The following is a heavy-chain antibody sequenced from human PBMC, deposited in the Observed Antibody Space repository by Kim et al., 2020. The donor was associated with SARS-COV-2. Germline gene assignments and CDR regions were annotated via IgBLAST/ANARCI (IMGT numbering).Heavy chain of an antibody. J-gene: IGHJ4*02. Sequence: SETLSLTCAVYGGSFSGYYWSWIRQPPGKGLEWIGEINHSGSTNYNPSLKSRVTISVDTSKNQFSLKLSSVTAADTAVYYCARALAYSSSFSYWGQGTLVTVSS. CDR1: GGSFSGYY. V-gene: IGHV4-34*01. CDR3: ARALAYSSSFSY. CDR2: INHSGST. D-gene: IGHD6-13*01.